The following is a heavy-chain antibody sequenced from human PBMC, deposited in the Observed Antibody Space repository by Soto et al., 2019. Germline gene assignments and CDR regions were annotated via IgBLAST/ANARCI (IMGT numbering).Heavy chain of an antibody. D-gene: IGHD2-21*02. CDR2: ISYYGSNK. Sequence: QVQLVESGGGVVQPGRSLRLSCAASGFTFSSYDMHWVRQDPGKGLEWVEFISYYGSNKYYADSVNGRFTISRDNSKNTLYLHMNSLIPEDTAVYYCASYTLSDWGGVCSYAFGIWCQGTMVTVSS. V-gene: IGHV3-30-3*01. J-gene: IGHJ3*02. CDR3: ASYTLSDWGGVCSYAFGI. CDR1: GFTFSSYD.